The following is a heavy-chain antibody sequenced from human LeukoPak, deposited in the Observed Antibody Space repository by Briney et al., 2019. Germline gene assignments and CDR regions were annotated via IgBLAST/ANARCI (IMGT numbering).Heavy chain of an antibody. D-gene: IGHD6-13*01. Sequence: GGSLRLSCAASGFTFNSYAMTWVRQAPGKGLEWVSLISDSGGRIYYADSVKGRFTISRDNSKNTLYLQMNSLRAEDTAVYYCASQVYSSSWYFAFDIWGQGTMVTVSS. CDR1: GFTFNSYA. CDR2: ISDSGGRI. J-gene: IGHJ3*02. V-gene: IGHV3-23*01. CDR3: ASQVYSSSWYFAFDI.